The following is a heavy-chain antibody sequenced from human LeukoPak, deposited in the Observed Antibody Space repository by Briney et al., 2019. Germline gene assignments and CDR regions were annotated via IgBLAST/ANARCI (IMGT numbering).Heavy chain of an antibody. CDR1: GFTFSSYA. CDR2: ISGSVVST. V-gene: IGHV3-23*01. Sequence: GGSLRLPCAACGFTFSSYAMSWVRQAPGKGLEWVSTISGSVVSTYYADSVKGRFTISRDNSKNTLYLQMNSLRVEDTAVYYCANGHTSSSWAFDYWGQGTLVIVSS. D-gene: IGHD6-13*01. J-gene: IGHJ4*02. CDR3: ANGHTSSSWAFDY.